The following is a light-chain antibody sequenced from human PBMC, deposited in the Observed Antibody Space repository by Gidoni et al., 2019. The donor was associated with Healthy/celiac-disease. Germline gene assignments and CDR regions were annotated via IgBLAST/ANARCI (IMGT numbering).Light chain of an antibody. J-gene: IGKJ2*01. Sequence: EIVLPQSPATLSLSPGERATLSCRASQSVSSYLAWYQQKPGQDPRLLIYDASNRATGIPARFSGSWSGTDFTLTISSLEPEDFAVYYCQQRSNWPPYTFGQWTKLEIK. CDR1: QSVSSY. V-gene: IGKV3-11*01. CDR3: QQRSNWPPYT. CDR2: DAS.